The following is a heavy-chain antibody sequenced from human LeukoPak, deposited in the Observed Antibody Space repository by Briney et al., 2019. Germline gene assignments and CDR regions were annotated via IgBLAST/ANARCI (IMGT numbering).Heavy chain of an antibody. J-gene: IGHJ3*02. CDR3: AKNSFVGDGYTYDAFDI. V-gene: IGHV3-66*01. Sequence: GGSLRLSCAASEFSVGSNYMTWVRQAPGKGLEWVSLIYSGGSTYYADSVKGRFTISRDNSKNTLYLQMNSLRAEDTAVYYCAKNSFVGDGYTYDAFDIWGQGTMVTVSS. D-gene: IGHD5-24*01. CDR1: EFSVGSNY. CDR2: IYSGGST.